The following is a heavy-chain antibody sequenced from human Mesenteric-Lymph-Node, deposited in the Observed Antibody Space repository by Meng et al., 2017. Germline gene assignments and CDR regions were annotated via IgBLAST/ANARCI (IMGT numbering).Heavy chain of an antibody. CDR1: VYTFTNYY. J-gene: IGHJ3*02. V-gene: IGHV1-46*01. CDR3: AREGVAGPHAFDI. CDR2: INPGGGST. Sequence: ASVKVSCKASVYTFTNYYIHWVRQAPGQGLEWMGIINPGGGSTSYAQNFQGRVTMTRDTSTSTVYMELSSLRSEDTAVYYCAREGVAGPHAFDIWGQGTMVTVSS. D-gene: IGHD6-19*01.